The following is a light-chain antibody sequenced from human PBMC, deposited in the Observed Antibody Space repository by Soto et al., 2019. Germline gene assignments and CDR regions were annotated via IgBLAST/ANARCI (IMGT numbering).Light chain of an antibody. Sequence: DIKMNQSPSTLSATIGDRVTITCRASESIRTWLAWYQHKPGKAPKFLIYDASSLESGVPSRFSGSGSGTEFTLTISNLQPDDFATYFCQQYNNYPRTFGQGTKVDI. J-gene: IGKJ1*01. CDR1: ESIRTW. V-gene: IGKV1-5*01. CDR3: QQYNNYPRT. CDR2: DAS.